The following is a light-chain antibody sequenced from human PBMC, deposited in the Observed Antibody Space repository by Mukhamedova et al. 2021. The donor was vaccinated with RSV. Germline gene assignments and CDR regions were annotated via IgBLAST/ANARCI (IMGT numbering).Light chain of an antibody. CDR1: SSDVGGYNY. Sequence: GTSSDVGGYNYVSWYQQHPGKAPKLMIYDVSKRPSGVPDRFSGSKSGNTASLTISGLQAEDEADYYCCSYQGRSVVFGGGTKLTVL. CDR3: CSYQGRSVV. CDR2: DVS. V-gene: IGLV2-11*01. J-gene: IGLJ2*01.